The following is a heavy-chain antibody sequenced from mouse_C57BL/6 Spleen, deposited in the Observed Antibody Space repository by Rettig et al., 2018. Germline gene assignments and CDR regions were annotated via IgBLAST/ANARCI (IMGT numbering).Heavy chain of an antibody. J-gene: IGHJ3*01. CDR3: ASVYDGYAFAY. D-gene: IGHD2-3*01. CDR2: IWGVGST. V-gene: IGHV2-6*01. Sequence: EWLGVIWGVGSTNYNSALKSRLSISKDNSKSQVFLKMNSLQTDDTAIYYCASVYDGYAFAYWGQGILVTVSA.